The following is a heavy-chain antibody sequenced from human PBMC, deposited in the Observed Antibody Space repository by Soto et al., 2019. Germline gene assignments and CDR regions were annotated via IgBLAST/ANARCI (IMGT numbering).Heavy chain of an antibody. CDR3: ARGVVTPAAGNWFDP. D-gene: IGHD6-13*01. CDR1: GGSISSYY. V-gene: IGHV4-4*07. Sequence: SETLSLTCTVSGGSISSYYWSWIRQPAGKGLEWIGRIYTSGSTNYNPSLKSRVTMSVDTSKNQFSLKLSSVTAADTAVYYCARGVVTPAAGNWFDPWGQGTLVTVSS. CDR2: IYTSGST. J-gene: IGHJ5*02.